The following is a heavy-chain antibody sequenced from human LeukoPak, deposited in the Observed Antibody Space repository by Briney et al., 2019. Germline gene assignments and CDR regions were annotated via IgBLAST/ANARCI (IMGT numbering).Heavy chain of an antibody. D-gene: IGHD3-10*01. CDR2: FTSSGGST. J-gene: IGHJ4*02. Sequence: GGSLRLSCAASGFTFSSYAMSWVRQAPGKGLEWISVFTSSGGSTYYADSVKGRFTISRDNSKNTLYLQMNSLRAEDTAVYYCAKDAVAPGSGGDYFDYWGQGTLVAVSS. CDR3: AKDAVAPGSGGDYFDY. CDR1: GFTFSSYA. V-gene: IGHV3-23*01.